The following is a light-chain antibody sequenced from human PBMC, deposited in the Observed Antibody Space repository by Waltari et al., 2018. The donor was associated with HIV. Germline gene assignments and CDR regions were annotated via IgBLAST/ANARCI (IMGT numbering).Light chain of an antibody. CDR1: SSNILSNY. CDR3: GTWDSSLRTEV. CDR2: DND. V-gene: IGLV1-51*01. Sequence: QSVLTQPPSVSAAVGQKVTISCSGSSSNILSNYVSWYQQLPGTAPKLLIYDNDKRPSGIPDRSSGAKSGTSATLGITGLLSGDEADYYCGTWDSSLRTEVFGGGTKVTVL. J-gene: IGLJ3*02.